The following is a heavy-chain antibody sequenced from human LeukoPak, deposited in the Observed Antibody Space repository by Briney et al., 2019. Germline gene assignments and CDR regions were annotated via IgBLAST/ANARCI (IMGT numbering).Heavy chain of an antibody. CDR1: GYTFTGYY. CDR3: ARELSAAGRWGAFDI. Sequence: ASVKVSFKASGYTFTGYYMHWVRQAPGQGLEWMGWMNPNSGDTNYAQKFQGRVTMTRDTSISTAYMELSRLRSDDTAVYYCARELSAAGRWGAFDIWGQGTTVTVSS. V-gene: IGHV1-2*02. D-gene: IGHD6-13*01. CDR2: MNPNSGDT. J-gene: IGHJ3*02.